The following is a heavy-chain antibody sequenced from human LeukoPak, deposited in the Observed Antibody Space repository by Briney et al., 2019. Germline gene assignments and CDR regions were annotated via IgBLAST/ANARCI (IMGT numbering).Heavy chain of an antibody. J-gene: IGHJ4*02. Sequence: GGSLRLSCAASGFTFSSYSMNWVRQAPGKGLEWVSSISSSSSYIYYADSVKGRFTISRDNAKNSLYLQMNSLRAEDTAVYYCAKAPITMIVVTYYFDYWGQGTLVTVSS. CDR2: ISSSSSYI. CDR1: GFTFSSYS. CDR3: AKAPITMIVVTYYFDY. V-gene: IGHV3-21*01. D-gene: IGHD3-22*01.